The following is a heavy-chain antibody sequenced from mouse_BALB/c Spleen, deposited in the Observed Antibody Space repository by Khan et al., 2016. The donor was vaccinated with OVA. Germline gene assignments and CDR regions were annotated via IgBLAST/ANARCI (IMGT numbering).Heavy chain of an antibody. Sequence: QVQLKQSGPGLVAPSQSLSITCTVYGYSLTRYGVHWVRQPPGKGLEWLGLIWAGGSTNYNWALMSRLSISIDNSKSLVFLIMNSLQTDDTALYYSASSKYRARYWGQGTTVTVSS. V-gene: IGHV2-9*02. J-gene: IGHJ2*01. CDR3: ASSKYRARY. CDR2: IWAGGST. CDR1: GYSLTRYG. D-gene: IGHD3-3*01.